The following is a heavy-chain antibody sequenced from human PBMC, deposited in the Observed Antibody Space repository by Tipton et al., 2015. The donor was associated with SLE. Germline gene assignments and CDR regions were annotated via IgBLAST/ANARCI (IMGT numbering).Heavy chain of an antibody. Sequence: TLSLTCTVSGGSLSRHCWNWIRQPPGKGLEWIGYVCDSGSTSYNPSLKSRVLMSVDTPNSQFSLKLTSMTAADTAVYYCARWGMTAIWAFDLWGLGTMVTVSS. CDR3: ARWGMTAIWAFDL. CDR2: VCDSGST. CDR1: GGSLSRHC. J-gene: IGHJ3*01. D-gene: IGHD2-21*02. V-gene: IGHV4-59*11.